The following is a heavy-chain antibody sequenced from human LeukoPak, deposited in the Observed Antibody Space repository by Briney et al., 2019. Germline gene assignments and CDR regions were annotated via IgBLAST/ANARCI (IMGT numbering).Heavy chain of an antibody. CDR3: VKGEAGYDFWSGYYDY. Sequence: GGSLRLSCSASGFTFSSYAMYWVRQAPGKGLEHVSAISSNGGSTYYADSVKGRFTISRDNSKNTLYLQMSSLRAEDTAVYYCVKGEAGYDFWSGYYDYWGQGALVTVSS. V-gene: IGHV3-64D*09. CDR1: GFTFSSYA. J-gene: IGHJ4*02. D-gene: IGHD3-3*01. CDR2: ISSNGGST.